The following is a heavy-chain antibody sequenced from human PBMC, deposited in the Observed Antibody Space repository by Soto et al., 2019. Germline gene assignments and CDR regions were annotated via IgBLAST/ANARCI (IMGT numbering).Heavy chain of an antibody. CDR3: AREHIVVVTAIDY. D-gene: IGHD2-21*02. CDR1: GFTFSSNG. Sequence: LRLSCAASGFTFSSNGMHWVRQAPGKGLEWVAVIWYDGSNKYYADSVKGRFTISRDNSKNTLYLQMNSLRAEDTAVYYCAREHIVVVTAIDYWGQGTLVTVSS. CDR2: IWYDGSNK. J-gene: IGHJ4*02. V-gene: IGHV3-33*01.